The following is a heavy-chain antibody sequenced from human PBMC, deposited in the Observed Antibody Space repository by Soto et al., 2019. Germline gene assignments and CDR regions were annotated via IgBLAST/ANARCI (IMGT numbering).Heavy chain of an antibody. CDR2: IIPIFGTA. Sequence: GASVKVSCKASGGTFSSYAISWVRQAPGQGLEWMGGIIPIFGTANYAQKFQGRVTITADESTSTAYMKLSSVTAADTAVYYCARTRVTPGFDYWGQGTLVTVSS. CDR3: ARTRVTPGFDY. V-gene: IGHV1-69*13. CDR1: GGTFSSYA. D-gene: IGHD3-10*01. J-gene: IGHJ4*02.